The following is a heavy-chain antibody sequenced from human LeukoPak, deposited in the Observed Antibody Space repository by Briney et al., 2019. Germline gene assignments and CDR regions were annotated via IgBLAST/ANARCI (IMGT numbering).Heavy chain of an antibody. J-gene: IGHJ4*02. CDR3: ARGLRCLILGSDPGPFFDA. D-gene: IGHD1-26*01. V-gene: IGHV3-53*01. CDR2: IYGDGTT. Sequence: PGGSLRLSCAASGFTVSNDYMAWVRQAPGRGLEWVSLIYGDGTTFYTDSVKGRFTISRDKSENALSLQMNSLRVEDTAVYFCARGLRCLILGSDPGPFFDAWGQGTLVIVSS. CDR1: GFTVSNDY.